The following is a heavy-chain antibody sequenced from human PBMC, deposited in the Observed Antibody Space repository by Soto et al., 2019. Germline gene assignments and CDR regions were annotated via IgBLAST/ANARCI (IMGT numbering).Heavy chain of an antibody. Sequence: GASVKVSFKASGGTFSSHAISWVRQAPGQGLEWMGGIIPIFGTANYAQKFQGRVTITADESTSTAYMELSSLRSEDTAVYYCARSGPLSAAAGRSEYYYYGMDVWGQGTTVTVSS. V-gene: IGHV1-69*13. CDR3: ARSGPLSAAAGRSEYYYYGMDV. CDR2: IIPIFGTA. J-gene: IGHJ6*02. CDR1: GGTFSSHA. D-gene: IGHD6-13*01.